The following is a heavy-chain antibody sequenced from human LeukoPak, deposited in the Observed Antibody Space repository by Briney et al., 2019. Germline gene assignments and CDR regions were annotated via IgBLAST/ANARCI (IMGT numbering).Heavy chain of an antibody. CDR1: GYTFTSYA. CDR2: INTNTGNP. Sequence: ASVKVSCKASGYTFTSYAMNWVRQAPGQGLEWMGWINTNTGNPTYAQGFTGRFVFSLDTSVSTAYLQISSLKAEDTAVYYCAGGYCSGGSCYVDGYYYYYMDVWGKGTTVTVSS. D-gene: IGHD2-15*01. J-gene: IGHJ6*03. V-gene: IGHV7-4-1*02. CDR3: AGGYCSGGSCYVDGYYYYYMDV.